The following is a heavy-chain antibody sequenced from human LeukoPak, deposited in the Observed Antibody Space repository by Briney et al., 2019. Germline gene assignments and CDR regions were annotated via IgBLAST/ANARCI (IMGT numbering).Heavy chain of an antibody. V-gene: IGHV3-74*01. J-gene: IGHJ4*02. Sequence: GGSLRLSCVASGFTFSDSWMYWVRQVPGEGLVWVSRIDADGGNIGYADSVRGRFAISRDNAKNTLYLEMNSLRAEDAGVYYCARLGHCSRGTCYGLDRWGQGTLVTVSS. CDR3: ARLGHCSRGTCYGLDR. CDR2: IDADGGNI. CDR1: GFTFSDSW. D-gene: IGHD2-15*01.